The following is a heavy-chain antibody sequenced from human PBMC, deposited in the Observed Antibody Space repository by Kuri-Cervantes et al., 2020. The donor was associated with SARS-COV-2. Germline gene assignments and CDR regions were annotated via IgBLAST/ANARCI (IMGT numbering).Heavy chain of an antibody. J-gene: IGHJ2*01. V-gene: IGHV3-74*03. CDR3: TRAGNWYFDL. CDR1: GFAFSNSW. Sequence: GESLKISCAASGFAFSNSWMHWVRQAPGEGLVWVSRMNNDGTTITYADIVKGRFTISRDNAKNTLYLQMNSLGVEDTAVYYCTRAGNWYFDLWGRGTLVTVSS. CDR2: MNNDGTTI.